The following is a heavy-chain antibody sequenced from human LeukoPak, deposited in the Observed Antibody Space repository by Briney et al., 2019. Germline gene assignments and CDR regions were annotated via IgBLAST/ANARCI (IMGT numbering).Heavy chain of an antibody. V-gene: IGHV3-30*02. CDR3: ARDRFREEMATIGDY. Sequence: AGGSLRLSCAASGFTFSSYGMHWVRQAPGKGLEWVAFIRYDGNNKYYADSVKGRFTISRDNSKNTLYLQMNSLRAEDTAVYYCARDRFREEMATIGDYWGQGTLVTVSS. D-gene: IGHD5-24*01. CDR1: GFTFSSYG. CDR2: IRYDGNNK. J-gene: IGHJ4*02.